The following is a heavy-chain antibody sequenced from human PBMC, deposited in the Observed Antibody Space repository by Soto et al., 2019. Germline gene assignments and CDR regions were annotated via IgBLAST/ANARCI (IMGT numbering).Heavy chain of an antibody. CDR1: GFTFSNYA. Sequence: QVQLVGSGGGVVQPGRSLRLSCAASGFTFSNYAMHWVRQAPGKGLEWVAVISYDGSNKYYADSVKGRFTISRDNSKNTLYLQMNSLRAEDTAVYYCARAPTTVTTAYYFDYWGQGTLVTVSS. J-gene: IGHJ4*02. CDR2: ISYDGSNK. D-gene: IGHD4-17*01. CDR3: ARAPTTVTTAYYFDY. V-gene: IGHV3-30-3*01.